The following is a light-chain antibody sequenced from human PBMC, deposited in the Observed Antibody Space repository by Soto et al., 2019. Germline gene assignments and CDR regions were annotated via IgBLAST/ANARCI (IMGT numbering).Light chain of an antibody. V-gene: IGKV2-30*01. Sequence: DVDMTQSPLSLPVTLGQPASISCRSSQALVYTDGDTYLNWFHQRPGQAPRRLIYKVSNRDSGVPDRFSGGGSGTDFTLKIDRVEAEDVGVYYCMQGPHWPPTIGGGTTVEIK. J-gene: IGKJ4*01. CDR1: QALVYTDGDTY. CDR3: MQGPHWPPT. CDR2: KVS.